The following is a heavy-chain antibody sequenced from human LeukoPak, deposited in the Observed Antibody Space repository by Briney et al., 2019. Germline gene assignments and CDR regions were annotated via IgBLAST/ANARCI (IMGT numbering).Heavy chain of an antibody. CDR1: GFTFSTYG. CDR2: IRYDGGNK. D-gene: IGHD2-2*01. J-gene: IGHJ4*02. CDR3: ARGLDTAVIPPAMPSDF. Sequence: GGSLRLSCAPSGFTFSTYGMHWVRQAPGKGLEWVAFIRYDGGNKYYADSVKGRFTISRDNAKNTLYLQINSLRAEDTAVYFCARGLDTAVIPPAMPSDFWGQGTLVTVSS. V-gene: IGHV3-30*02.